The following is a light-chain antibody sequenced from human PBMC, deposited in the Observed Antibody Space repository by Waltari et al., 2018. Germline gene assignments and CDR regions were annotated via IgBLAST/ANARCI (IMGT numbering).Light chain of an antibody. CDR3: CSEAGPLYV. CDR2: EGS. CDR1: SSDVGSYNV. Sequence: QSALTQPASVSGSPGQSITISCTGTSSDVGSYNVVSWYQQHPGKAPKPRIYEGSKRPSGVPIRVSCSKSGNTASLTSSGLQAEDEADYYCCSEAGPLYVFGTGTKVTVL. V-gene: IGLV2-23*01. J-gene: IGLJ1*01.